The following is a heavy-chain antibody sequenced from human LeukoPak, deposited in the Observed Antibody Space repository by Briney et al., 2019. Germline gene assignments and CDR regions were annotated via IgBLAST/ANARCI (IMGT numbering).Heavy chain of an antibody. V-gene: IGHV4-39*07. Sequence: PSETLSLTCTVSGGSISSSSYYWGWIRQPPGKGLEWIGSIYYSGSTYYNPSLKSRVTISVDTSKNQFSLKLSSVTAADTAVYYCARVPHSSGAFDIWGQGTMVTVSS. D-gene: IGHD6-25*01. CDR1: GGSISSSSYY. CDR2: IYYSGST. CDR3: ARVPHSSGAFDI. J-gene: IGHJ3*02.